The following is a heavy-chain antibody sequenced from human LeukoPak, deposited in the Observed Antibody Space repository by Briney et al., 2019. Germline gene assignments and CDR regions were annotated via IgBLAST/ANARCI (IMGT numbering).Heavy chain of an antibody. CDR2: MNPSSGNT. Sequence: ASVKVSCKASGYTFTSYDINWVRQATGQGLEWMGWMNPSSGNTGYAQKFQGRVTITRNTSISTAYMELSSLTSEDSAVYYCARRDCTGGSCRTRIFDYWGQGTLVTVSS. V-gene: IGHV1-8*03. J-gene: IGHJ4*02. D-gene: IGHD2-15*01. CDR3: ARRDCTGGSCRTRIFDY. CDR1: GYTFTSYD.